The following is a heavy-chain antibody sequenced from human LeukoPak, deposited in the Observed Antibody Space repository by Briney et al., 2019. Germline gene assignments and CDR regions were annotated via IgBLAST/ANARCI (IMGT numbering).Heavy chain of an antibody. CDR2: ISSSGSAI. CDR3: SMYYYGSGSYTDY. Sequence: AGGSLRLSCAASGFTFSDYYMSWIRQAPGKGLEWVSYISSSGSAIYYADSVKGRFTISRDNSKNTLYLQMNSLRAEDTAVYYCSMYYYGSGSYTDYWGQGTLVTVSS. D-gene: IGHD3-10*01. V-gene: IGHV3-11*01. CDR1: GFTFSDYY. J-gene: IGHJ4*02.